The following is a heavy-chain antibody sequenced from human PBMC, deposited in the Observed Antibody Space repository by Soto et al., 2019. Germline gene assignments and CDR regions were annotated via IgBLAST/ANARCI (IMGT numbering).Heavy chain of an antibody. V-gene: IGHV4-61*01. CDR1: GGSVSSGSYY. J-gene: IGHJ4*02. CDR2: IYYSGST. D-gene: IGHD3-22*01. Sequence: SETLSLTCTVSGGSVSSGSYYWSWIRQPPGKGLEWIGYIYYSGSTNYNPSLKSRVTISVDTSKNQFSLKLSSVTAADTAVYYCARGGTMIVDYYFDYWGQGALVTVSS. CDR3: ARGGTMIVDYYFDY.